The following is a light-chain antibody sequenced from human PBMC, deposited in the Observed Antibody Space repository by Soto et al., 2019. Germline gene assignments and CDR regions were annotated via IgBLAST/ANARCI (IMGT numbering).Light chain of an antibody. CDR2: AAS. V-gene: IGKV1D-16*01. Sequence: DVQMTQSPSSLSASVGDRVTITCRESQDINSYLAWYQQKPGNAPKSLIYAASSLQTGVPSRFSGSESGTDFTLTINNLQPEDSATYYCQQYNIYPLTFGAGTKVEIK. CDR3: QQYNIYPLT. J-gene: IGKJ4*01. CDR1: QDINSY.